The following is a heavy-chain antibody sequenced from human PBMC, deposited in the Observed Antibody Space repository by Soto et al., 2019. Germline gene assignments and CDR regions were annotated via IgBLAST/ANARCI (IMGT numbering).Heavy chain of an antibody. V-gene: IGHV3-30*03. CDR1: GFTFSSYG. D-gene: IGHD3-22*01. CDR3: ARDLSYYDSSGYYYSYFDY. Sequence: GGSLRLSCAASGFTFSSYGMHWVRQAPGKGLEWVAVISYDGSNKYYADSVKGRFTISRDNSKNTLYLQMNSLRAEDTAVYYCARDLSYYDSSGYYYSYFDYWGQGTLVPSPQ. CDR2: ISYDGSNK. J-gene: IGHJ4*02.